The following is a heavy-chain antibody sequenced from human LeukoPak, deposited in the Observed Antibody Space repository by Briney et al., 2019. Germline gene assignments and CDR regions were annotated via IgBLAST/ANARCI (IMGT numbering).Heavy chain of an antibody. CDR2: VWSDGSKK. Sequence: PGGSLRLSCAASGFTFSSYGMHWVRQAPGKGLEWVAVVWSDGSKKYSADSVKGRITISRDDSKNTLYLQMNSPRAEDTAVYYCARGVGYYDSSGTIDFWGQGTLVTVSS. J-gene: IGHJ4*02. CDR3: ARGVGYYDSSGTIDF. V-gene: IGHV3-33*01. D-gene: IGHD3-22*01. CDR1: GFTFSSYG.